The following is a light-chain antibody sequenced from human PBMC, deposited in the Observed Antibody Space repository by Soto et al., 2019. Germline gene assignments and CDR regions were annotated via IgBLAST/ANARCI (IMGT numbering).Light chain of an antibody. CDR2: SAS. J-gene: IGKJ2*01. Sequence: DIQMTQSPASLSASVGDRVTITFRASQTISSYLNWYQQKAGAAPKLLIYSASTLQSGVPSRFSGSGFGTDYTLTISSLQPADFAVYYCQQTFRTPHPFGQGTKLDIK. V-gene: IGKV1-39*01. CDR3: QQTFRTPHP. CDR1: QTISSY.